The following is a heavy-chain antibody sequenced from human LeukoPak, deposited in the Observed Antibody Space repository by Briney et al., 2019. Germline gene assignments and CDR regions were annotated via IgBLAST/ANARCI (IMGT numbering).Heavy chain of an antibody. CDR2: ISSSGSTI. J-gene: IGHJ5*02. Sequence: GGSLRLSCAASGFAFSEYYMRWIRQAPGKGLEWVSYISSSGSTIYYADSVKGRFTISRDNAKNSLYLQVNSLRADVTAGYYCARVVQEDWFDPWGQGTLVTVSS. CDR1: GFAFSEYY. V-gene: IGHV3-11*01. CDR3: ARVVQEDWFDP.